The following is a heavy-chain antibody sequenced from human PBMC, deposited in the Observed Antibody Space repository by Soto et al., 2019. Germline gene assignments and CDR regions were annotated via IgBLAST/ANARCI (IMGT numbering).Heavy chain of an antibody. V-gene: IGHV1-69*13. J-gene: IGHJ6*02. CDR1: GGTFSSYA. D-gene: IGHD2-2*01. CDR3: VRGRIAVIPGIPPSPRDYYYYGMDV. CDR2: IIPTFGTA. Sequence: SVKVSCKASGGTFSSYAISWVRQAPGQGLEWMGGIIPTFGTANYAQKFQGRVTITADESTSTAYMELSSLRSEDTAVYYCVRGRIAVIPGIPPSPRDYYYYGMDVWGQGTTVTVSS.